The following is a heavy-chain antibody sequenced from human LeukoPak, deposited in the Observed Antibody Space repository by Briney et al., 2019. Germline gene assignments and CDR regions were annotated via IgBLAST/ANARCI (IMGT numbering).Heavy chain of an antibody. CDR2: ISNSGST. CDR1: GGSINSYY. V-gene: IGHV4-59*01. J-gene: IGHJ4*02. CDR3: TRGNAN. Sequence: PSETLSLTCTVSGGSINSYYWSWIRQPPGKGLEWIGYISNSGSTNYNPSLKSRVTISVDTSKNQFFLKLSSVTAADTALYYCTRGNANWGQGTLVTVSS.